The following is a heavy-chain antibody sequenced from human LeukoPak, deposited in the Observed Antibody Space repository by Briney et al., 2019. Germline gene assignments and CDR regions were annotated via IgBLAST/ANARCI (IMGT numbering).Heavy chain of an antibody. CDR1: GGTFSSYA. J-gene: IGHJ4*02. CDR2: IISIFGTA. V-gene: IGHV1-69*13. CDR3: ARDRMLRDGYNYDYFDY. Sequence: ASVKVSCKASGGTFSSYAISWVRQTPGQGLEWMGGIISIFGTANYAQKFQGGVTITADESTSTAYMELSSLRSEDTAVYYCARDRMLRDGYNYDYFDYWGQGTLVTVSS. D-gene: IGHD5-24*01.